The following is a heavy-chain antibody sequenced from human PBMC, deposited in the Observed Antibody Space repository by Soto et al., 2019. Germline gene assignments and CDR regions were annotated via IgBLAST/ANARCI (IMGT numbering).Heavy chain of an antibody. CDR1: GFTFRGYW. CDR3: ARGRGCSAGSCHNFDY. Sequence: EVQLVESGGGLVQPGGSLRLSCAASGFTFRGYWMSWVRQAPGKGLEWVAKIKQDGSEKYYVDSVKGRFTISRDNAKNSLDLQMNSLRADDTAMYYCARGRGCSAGSCHNFDYWGQGTLVTVSS. D-gene: IGHD2-15*01. CDR2: IKQDGSEK. J-gene: IGHJ4*02. V-gene: IGHV3-7*05.